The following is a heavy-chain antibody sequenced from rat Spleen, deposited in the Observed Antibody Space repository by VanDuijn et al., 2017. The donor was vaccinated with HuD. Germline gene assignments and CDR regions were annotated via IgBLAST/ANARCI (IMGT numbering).Heavy chain of an antibody. Sequence: EVQLVESGGDLVQPGRSLKLSCAASGFTFSDYDMAWVRQAPGKGLEWVASITDTGGSTYYPDSVKGRFTISRDNAKSTLYLQMNSLRSEDTATYYCTPYEGGSAYWGQGTLVTVSS. CDR3: TPYEGGSAY. J-gene: IGHJ3*01. CDR1: GFTFSDYD. CDR2: ITDTGGST. V-gene: IGHV5-20*01. D-gene: IGHD1-12*01.